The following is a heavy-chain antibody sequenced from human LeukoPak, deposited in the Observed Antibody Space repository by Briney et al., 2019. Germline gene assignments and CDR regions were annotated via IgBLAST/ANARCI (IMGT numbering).Heavy chain of an antibody. CDR3: ATGSIGFCSTSHCWAFEY. Sequence: GGSLRLSCAASGFNFRSYAMHWVRQAPGKGLEWVAVIYYDGSDEHFADSVKGRFTISRDNSKNTLSLQMNSLRAEDTVVYYCATGSIGFCSTSHCWAFEYWGQGTLVPVSS. V-gene: IGHV3-30*12. CDR1: GFNFRSYA. J-gene: IGHJ4*02. CDR2: IYYDGSDE. D-gene: IGHD2-2*01.